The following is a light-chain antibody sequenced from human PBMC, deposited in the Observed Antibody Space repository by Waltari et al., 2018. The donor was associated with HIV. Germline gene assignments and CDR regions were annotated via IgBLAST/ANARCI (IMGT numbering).Light chain of an antibody. V-gene: IGLV2-23*02. CDR3: CSYAGSNTYL. CDR2: DVS. CDR1: SSDVGSYNY. Sequence: QSALTQPASVSGFPGQSITISCTGSSSDVGSYNYVSGYQQHPGKAPKLLIYDVSKRPSGVSKRFSGSKSGNTASLTISGLQAEDEADYYCCSYAGSNTYLFGTGTEVTVL. J-gene: IGLJ1*01.